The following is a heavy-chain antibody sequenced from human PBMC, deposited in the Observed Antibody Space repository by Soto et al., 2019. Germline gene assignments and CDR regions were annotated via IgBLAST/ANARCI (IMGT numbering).Heavy chain of an antibody. CDR1: GGSFSGYY. CDR2: IYHSGTT. V-gene: IGHV4-34*01. D-gene: IGHD3-10*01. J-gene: IGHJ5*02. Sequence: PSETLSLTCAVYGGSFSGYYWTWIRQPPGEGLEWIGEIYHSGTTHYNPSLESRVTMSLDTSKNQFSLKLRSLTAADTAVYYCARRQLLWFGELSENNWFDPWGQGTLVTVSS. CDR3: ARRQLLWFGELSENNWFDP.